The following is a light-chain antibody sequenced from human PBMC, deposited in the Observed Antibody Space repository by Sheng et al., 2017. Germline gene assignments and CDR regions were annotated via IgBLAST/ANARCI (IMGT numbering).Light chain of an antibody. CDR2: TAS. CDR3: QQYYSPPWT. Sequence: DIQMTQSPFSLSASVGDTVTITCRASQGISNSLAWYQQKPGKAPKLLLYTASRLESGVPSRFSGSGSGTDCTLTISSLQPEDFATYYCQQYYSPPWTFGQGTKVEIK. CDR1: QGISNS. J-gene: IGKJ1*01. V-gene: IGKV1-NL1*01.